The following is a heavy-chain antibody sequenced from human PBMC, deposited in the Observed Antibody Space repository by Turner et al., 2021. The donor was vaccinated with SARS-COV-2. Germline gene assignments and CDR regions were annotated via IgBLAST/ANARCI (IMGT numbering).Heavy chain of an antibody. CDR2: INPDNGDS. V-gene: IGHV1-2*02. J-gene: IGHJ6*02. CDR1: GYNFSDHY. CDR3: SRGRGDLNMHV. Sequence: QLQLVQSGVEVKKPGASVKVSCRASGYNFSDHYIHWVRQAPGQGLEWMGWINPDNGDSYHAQKFQGRITMTRDTSLNTAYMELITLRSDDTAEYYCSRGRGDLNMHVWGQGTMVIVSS.